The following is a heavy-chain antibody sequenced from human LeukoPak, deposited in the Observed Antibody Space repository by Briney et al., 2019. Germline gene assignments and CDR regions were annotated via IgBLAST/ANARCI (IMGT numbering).Heavy chain of an antibody. J-gene: IGHJ5*02. CDR3: ARGSPYSGYEGRTFDP. V-gene: IGHV1-2*02. CDR2: INPNTGGNPNIGGT. CDR1: GYIFTAYY. Sequence: ASVKVSCKASGYIFTAYYMHWVRQAPGQGLEWMGWINPNTGGNPNIGGTNYAQKFQGRVTMTRDTSISTVYMELNRLRSDDTAVYYCARGSPYSGYEGRTFDPWGQGTLVTVSS. D-gene: IGHD5-12*01.